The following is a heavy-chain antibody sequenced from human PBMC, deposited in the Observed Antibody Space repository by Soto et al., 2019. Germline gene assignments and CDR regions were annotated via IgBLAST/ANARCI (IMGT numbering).Heavy chain of an antibody. CDR2: ISGSGGST. J-gene: IGHJ4*02. CDR3: AKHKGTVLRYFDWSNPTFDY. Sequence: PVGSLRLSCAASGFTFSSYAMSWVRQAPGKGLEWVSAISGSGGSTYYADSVKGRFTISRDNSKNTLYLQMNSLRAEDTAVYYCAKHKGTVLRYFDWSNPTFDYWGQGTLVTVSS. D-gene: IGHD3-9*01. V-gene: IGHV3-23*01. CDR1: GFTFSSYA.